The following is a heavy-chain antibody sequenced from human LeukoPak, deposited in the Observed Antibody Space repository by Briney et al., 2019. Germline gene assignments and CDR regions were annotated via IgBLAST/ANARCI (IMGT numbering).Heavy chain of an antibody. CDR3: ARDGGYGGNPNDAFDM. D-gene: IGHD4-23*01. V-gene: IGHV3-33*01. CDR2: IWYDGSNK. J-gene: IGHJ3*02. Sequence: GGSLRLSCAASGFTFSNYGMHWVRQAPGKGLEWVAIIWYDGSNKYYADSVKGRFTISRDNSKKTLYLQMNSLRAEDTAVYYCARDGGYGGNPNDAFDMWGQGTMVTVSS. CDR1: GFTFSNYG.